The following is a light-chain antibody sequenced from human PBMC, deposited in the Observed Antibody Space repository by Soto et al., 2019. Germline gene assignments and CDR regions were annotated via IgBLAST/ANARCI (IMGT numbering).Light chain of an antibody. CDR3: QQYNNWPPIT. CDR2: GAS. V-gene: IGKV3-15*01. J-gene: IGKJ5*01. CDR1: QTVSTY. Sequence: EIVLTQSPVTLSLSPGDRATLSCRASQTVSTYLAWYQQKPGQAPRLLIYGASTRATGIPARFSGSGSGTEFTLTISSLQSEDFAVYYCQQYNNWPPITFGQGTRLEIK.